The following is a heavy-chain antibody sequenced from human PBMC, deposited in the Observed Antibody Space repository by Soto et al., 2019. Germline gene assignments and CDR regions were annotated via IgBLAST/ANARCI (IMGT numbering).Heavy chain of an antibody. D-gene: IGHD1-26*01. CDR3: ARGVKYSGSYYIDY. V-gene: IGHV4-34*01. J-gene: IGHJ4*02. CDR1: GGSFSGYY. CDR2: INHSGST. Sequence: SETLSLTCAVYGGSFSGYYWSWIRQPPGKGLEWIGEINHSGSTNYNPSLKSRVTISVDTSKNQFSLKLSSVTAADTAVYYCARGVKYSGSYYIDYWGQGTLVTVSS.